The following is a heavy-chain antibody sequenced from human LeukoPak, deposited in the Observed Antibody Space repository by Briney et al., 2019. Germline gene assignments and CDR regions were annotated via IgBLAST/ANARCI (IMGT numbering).Heavy chain of an antibody. V-gene: IGHV3-7*01. J-gene: IGHJ6*02. CDR3: ARESFIVIAGYFHYYGMDV. CDR1: GFTFSSYW. Sequence: GGSLRLSCVASGFTFSSYWMSWVRQAPGKGLEWVANIKQDGSEKYYVDSVKGRFTISRDNAKNSLYLQMNSLRAEDTAVYYCARESFIVIAGYFHYYGMDVWGQGTTVTVSS. D-gene: IGHD2/OR15-2a*01. CDR2: IKQDGSEK.